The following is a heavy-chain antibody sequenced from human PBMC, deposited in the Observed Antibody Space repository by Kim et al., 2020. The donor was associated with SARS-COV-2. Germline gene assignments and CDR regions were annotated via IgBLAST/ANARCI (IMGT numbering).Heavy chain of an antibody. V-gene: IGHV1-69*04. D-gene: IGHD6-13*01. Sequence: SVKVSCKASGGTFSSYAISWVRQAPGQGLEWMGRIIPILGIANYAQKFQGRVTITADKSTSTAYMELSSLRSEDTAVYYCARAGYSSSWTFLIDELKYYYYYGMDVWGQGTTVTVSS. J-gene: IGHJ6*02. CDR2: IIPILGIA. CDR1: GGTFSSYA. CDR3: ARAGYSSSWTFLIDELKYYYYYGMDV.